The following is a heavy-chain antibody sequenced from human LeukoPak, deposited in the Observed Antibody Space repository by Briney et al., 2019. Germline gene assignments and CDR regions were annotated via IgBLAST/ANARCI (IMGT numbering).Heavy chain of an antibody. J-gene: IGHJ5*02. CDR2: IYYSGST. CDR3: ARHRYYYDSSGYYYQP. V-gene: IGHV4-59*01. D-gene: IGHD3-22*01. Sequence: SETLSLTCAVSGASISSYYWSWIRQPPGKGLEWIGYIYYSGSTNYNPSLKSRVTISVDTSKNQFSLRLSSVTAADTAVYYCARHRYYYDSSGYYYQPWGQGTLVTVSS. CDR1: GASISSYY.